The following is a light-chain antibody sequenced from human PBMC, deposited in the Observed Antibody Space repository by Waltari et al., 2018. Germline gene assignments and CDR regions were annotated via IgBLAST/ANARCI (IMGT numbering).Light chain of an antibody. CDR1: QSISSY. V-gene: IGKV1-39*01. J-gene: IGKJ2*01. CDR3: QQSYTTPRT. CDR2: AAP. Sequence: DIQMTQPPSSLSASVGDRVNITCRASQSISSYLNWYQQKIGKAPNLLIYAAPSLQSGVPSRFSGSGSGTDFTLTISSLQPEDFAMYFCQQSYTTPRTFGQGTKLEIK.